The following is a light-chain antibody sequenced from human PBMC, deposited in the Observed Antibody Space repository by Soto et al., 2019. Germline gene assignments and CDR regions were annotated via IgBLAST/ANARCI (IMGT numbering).Light chain of an antibody. Sequence: QSALTQPASVSGSPGQSITISCTGTSSDVGGYNYVSWYQQHPGKAPKLMIYDVSNRPSGVSNRFSGSKSVNTASLTISGLQAEDEADYYCISYTSSSTLVVFGGGTKLTVL. CDR3: ISYTSSSTLVV. CDR1: SSDVGGYNY. V-gene: IGLV2-14*01. J-gene: IGLJ2*01. CDR2: DVS.